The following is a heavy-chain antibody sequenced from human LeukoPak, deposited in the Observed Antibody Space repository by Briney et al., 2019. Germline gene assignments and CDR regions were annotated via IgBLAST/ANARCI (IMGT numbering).Heavy chain of an antibody. CDR1: GFTVSSNY. CDR3: ARDQDSSGYID. CDR2: IYSGGST. D-gene: IGHD3-22*01. Sequence: GGSLRLSCAASGFTVSSNYMSWVRQAPGKGLEWVSVIYSGGSTYYADSVKGRFTISRDNSKNTLYLQMNSLRAEDTAVYYCARDQDSSGYIDWGQGTLVTDSS. V-gene: IGHV3-66*02. J-gene: IGHJ4*02.